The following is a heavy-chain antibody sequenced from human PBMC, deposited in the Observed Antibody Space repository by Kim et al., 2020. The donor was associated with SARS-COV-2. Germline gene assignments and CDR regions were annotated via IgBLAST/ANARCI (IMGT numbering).Heavy chain of an antibody. CDR3: VRDFAMSGIKYFQD. D-gene: IGHD3-3*01. CDR2: IAYDGSDK. J-gene: IGHJ1*01. Sequence: GGSLRLSCAASGFNFRSSAMHWGRQGPGKGLEGLAGIAYDGSDKNYADAGKGRFTISRDKSKQTMDLQMSSLRREDTAMYFCVRDFAMSGIKYFQDWGQGNLVSVSS. CDR1: GFNFRSSA. V-gene: IGHV3-30*04.